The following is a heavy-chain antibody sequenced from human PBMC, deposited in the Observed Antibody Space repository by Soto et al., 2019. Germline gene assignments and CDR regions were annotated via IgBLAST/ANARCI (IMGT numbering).Heavy chain of an antibody. V-gene: IGHV3-30*18. D-gene: IGHD3-10*01. Sequence: QVQLVESGGGVVQPGRSLRLSCAASGFTFSSYGMHWVRQAPGKGLEWVAVISYDGSNKYYADSVKGGFTISRGNSKKTLYLQMNSLRAVDTAVYYCAKEGGVLWFGELSAFDIWGQGTMVTVSS. CDR1: GFTFSSYG. J-gene: IGHJ3*02. CDR2: ISYDGSNK. CDR3: AKEGGVLWFGELSAFDI.